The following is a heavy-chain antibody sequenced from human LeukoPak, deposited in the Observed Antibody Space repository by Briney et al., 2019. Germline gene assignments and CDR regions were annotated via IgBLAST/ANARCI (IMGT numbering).Heavy chain of an antibody. J-gene: IGHJ4*02. Sequence: SETLSLTCAAYGGSLSDYYWSWIRQSPGKGLEWIGEINHSGSTNYNPSLKSRVTISVDTSKNQFSLKLSSVTAADTAVYYCARYGGNSGFDYWGQGTLVTVSS. CDR2: INHSGST. D-gene: IGHD4-23*01. CDR3: ARYGGNSGFDY. CDR1: GGSLSDYY. V-gene: IGHV4-34*01.